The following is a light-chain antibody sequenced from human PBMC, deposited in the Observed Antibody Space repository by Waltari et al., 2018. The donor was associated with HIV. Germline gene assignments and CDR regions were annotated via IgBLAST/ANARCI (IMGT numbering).Light chain of an antibody. V-gene: IGLV4-69*01. CDR2: LTGDGSH. CDR3: QTWGTGFRV. CDR1: SGHSSYA. J-gene: IGLJ3*02. Sequence: QLVLTQSPSASASLGASVKITCTLSSGHSSYAIAWHQQQPEKGPRFLMKLTGDGSHSKGDGIPDRFSGSSSVAELYLTISSLQSEDEADYYCQTWGTGFRVFGGGTKLTVL.